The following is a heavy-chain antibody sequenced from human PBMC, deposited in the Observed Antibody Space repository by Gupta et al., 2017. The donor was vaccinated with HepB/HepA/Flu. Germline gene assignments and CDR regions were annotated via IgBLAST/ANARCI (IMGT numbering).Heavy chain of an antibody. V-gene: IGHV3-43*02. CDR3: AKDFYYDSSGYRIGH. Sequence: EVQLVESGGGLVQPGGSLRLSCAVSGFAINYYPLHWVRQFPGKGLEWVSLIKGSAGRTQYADSVEGRFTISRDHSKNSLYLQMNSLRIEDTAIYYCAKDFYYDSSGYRIGHWGQGTLVTVS. CDR2: IKGSAGRT. CDR1: GFAINYYP. D-gene: IGHD3-22*01. J-gene: IGHJ4*02.